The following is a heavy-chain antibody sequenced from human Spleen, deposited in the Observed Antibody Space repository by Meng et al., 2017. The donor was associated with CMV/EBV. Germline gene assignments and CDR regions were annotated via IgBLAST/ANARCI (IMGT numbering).Heavy chain of an antibody. D-gene: IGHD3-3*01. CDR1: GYTFTDYY. Sequence: ASVKVSCKASGYTFTDYYIHWVRQAPGQGLEWIGIINPVGGSTNYAHKFQGRVSMTRDTSTYTVYMELCSLRSEDTAVYSCARGNDFWSGPRDYWGQGTLVTVSS. J-gene: IGHJ4*02. V-gene: IGHV1-46*01. CDR3: ARGNDFWSGPRDY. CDR2: INPVGGST.